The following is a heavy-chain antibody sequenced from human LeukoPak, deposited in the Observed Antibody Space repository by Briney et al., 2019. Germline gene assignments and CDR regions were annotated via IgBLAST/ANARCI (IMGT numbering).Heavy chain of an antibody. Sequence: GGSLRLSCVASGFSFSDSWMSWVRQAPGKGLEWVADIKKDGSVKDYVDSAKGRFTISRDNAKNSLYLQMDSLRAEDTAVYYCATYTHWVAGDVWGQGTTVSVSS. CDR2: IKKDGSVK. J-gene: IGHJ6*02. CDR3: ATYTHWVAGDV. D-gene: IGHD7-27*01. V-gene: IGHV3-7*01. CDR1: GFSFSDSW.